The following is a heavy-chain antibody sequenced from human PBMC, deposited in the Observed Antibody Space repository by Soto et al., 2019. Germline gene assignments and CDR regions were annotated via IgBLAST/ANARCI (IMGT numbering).Heavy chain of an antibody. D-gene: IGHD3-3*01. CDR1: GFTFSDHY. J-gene: IGHJ6*03. V-gene: IGHV3-72*01. CDR2: TRNKANSYTT. CDR3: ARELFTMASYYMDV. Sequence: GGSLRLSCAASGFTFSDHYMDWVRQAPGKGLEWVGRTRNKANSYTTEYAASVKGRFTISRDDSKNSLYLQMNSLKTEDTAVYYCARELFTMASYYMDVWGKGTTVTVSS.